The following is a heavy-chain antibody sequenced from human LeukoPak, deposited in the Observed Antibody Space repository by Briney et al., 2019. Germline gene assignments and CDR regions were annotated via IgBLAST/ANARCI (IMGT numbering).Heavy chain of an antibody. J-gene: IGHJ3*02. CDR1: GFTFSSYA. D-gene: IGHD3-10*01. Sequence: GSLRLSCAASGFTFSSYAMSWVRQAPGKGLEWVSAISGSGGSTYYADSVKGRFTISRDNSKNTLYLQMNSLRAEDTAVYYCAKDHRGFGELFVTGDAFDIWGQGTMVTVSS. V-gene: IGHV3-23*01. CDR2: ISGSGGST. CDR3: AKDHRGFGELFVTGDAFDI.